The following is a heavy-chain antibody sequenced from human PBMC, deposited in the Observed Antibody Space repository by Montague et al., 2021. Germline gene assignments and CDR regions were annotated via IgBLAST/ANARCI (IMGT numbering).Heavy chain of an antibody. CDR2: VTHGGRT. J-gene: IGHJ6*03. CDR1: RSSINSDNY. CDR3: ARERDRYYYMDV. V-gene: IGHV4-38-2*02. Sequence: SETLSLTCTVSRSSINSDNYWGWIRQPPGKGLEWRGSVTHGGRTYYNPSPKSRVTILVDTANNHVSLQLSSVTAADTAMYYCARERDRYYYMDVWGKGTTVTVSS.